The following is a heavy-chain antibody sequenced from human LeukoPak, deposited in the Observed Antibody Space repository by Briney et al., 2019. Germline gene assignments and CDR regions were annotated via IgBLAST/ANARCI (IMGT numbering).Heavy chain of an antibody. CDR1: GDSISSGDYY. J-gene: IGHJ5*02. CDR2: IYYSGST. CDR3: ARGAHRGRLQRKPPTKNWFDP. Sequence: PSETLSLTCTVSGDSISSGDYYWNWIRHPPGKGLEWIAYIYYSGSTYYNPSLKSRVTISVDTSKNQFSLKLSSVTAADTAVYYCARGAHRGRLQRKPPTKNWFDPWGQGTLVTVSS. V-gene: IGHV4-30-4*08. D-gene: IGHD3-16*01.